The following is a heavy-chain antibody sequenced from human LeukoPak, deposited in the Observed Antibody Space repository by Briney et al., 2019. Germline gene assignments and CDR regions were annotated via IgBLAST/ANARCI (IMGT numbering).Heavy chain of an antibody. Sequence: ASVKVSCKASGYAFTSYAMNWVRQAPGQGLEWMGWINTNTGNPTYAQGFTGRFVFSLDTSVSTAYLQISNLKAEDTAVYYCAREGNRITDSYYMDVWGKGTTVTVSS. CDR1: GYAFTSYA. J-gene: IGHJ6*03. V-gene: IGHV7-4-1*02. D-gene: IGHD3-10*01. CDR3: AREGNRITDSYYMDV. CDR2: INTNTGNP.